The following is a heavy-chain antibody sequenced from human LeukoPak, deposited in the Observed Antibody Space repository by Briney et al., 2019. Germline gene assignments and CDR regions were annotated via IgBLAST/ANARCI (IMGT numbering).Heavy chain of an antibody. CDR2: MNSAGTTI. D-gene: IGHD1-1*01. CDR1: GFTISGFW. V-gene: IGHV3-74*01. CDR3: IREVQVRASASLGL. J-gene: IGHJ4*01. Sequence: GGSLRLSCAASGFTISGFWMHWVRQVPGEGLVWVARMNSAGTTINYADSVKGRFTISRDNVRNTLHLQMNNLTLEDTAVYFCIREVQVRASASLGLWGRGTLVTVS.